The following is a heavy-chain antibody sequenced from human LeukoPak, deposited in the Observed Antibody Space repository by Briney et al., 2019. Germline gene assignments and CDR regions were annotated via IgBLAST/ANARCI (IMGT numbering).Heavy chain of an antibody. Sequence: GGSLRLSCAASGFTFSDYYMSWIRQAPGKGLGWVSYISSSGSTIYYADSVKGRFTISRDNAKNSLYLQMNSLRAEDTAVYYCASAKYYYDSSGYYYWGQGTLVTVSS. V-gene: IGHV3-11*01. CDR3: ASAKYYYDSSGYYY. J-gene: IGHJ4*02. CDR1: GFTFSDYY. D-gene: IGHD3-22*01. CDR2: ISSSGSTI.